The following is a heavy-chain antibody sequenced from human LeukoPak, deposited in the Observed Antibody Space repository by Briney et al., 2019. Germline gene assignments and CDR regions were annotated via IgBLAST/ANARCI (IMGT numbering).Heavy chain of an antibody. CDR1: GYTFTGYY. V-gene: IGHV1-2*06. Sequence: ASVKVSCKASGYTFTGYYMHWVRQAPGQGLEWMGRINPNSGGTNYAQKFQGRVTMTRDTSISTAYMEPSRLRSDDTAVYYCARDRAVADSYYYYYMDVWGKGTTVTVSS. J-gene: IGHJ6*03. D-gene: IGHD6-19*01. CDR2: INPNSGGT. CDR3: ARDRAVADSYYYYYMDV.